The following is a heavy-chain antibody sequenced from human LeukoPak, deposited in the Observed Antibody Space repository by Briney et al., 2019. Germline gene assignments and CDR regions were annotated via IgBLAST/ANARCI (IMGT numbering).Heavy chain of an antibody. Sequence: PSETLSLTCTVSGDSLSSYYWSWIRQPPGKGLEWIGYIYYSGSTNYNPSLKSRVTISVDTSKNQFSLKLSSVTAADTAVYYCAGGWDIVVVPAASDAFDIWGQGTMVTVSS. CDR1: GDSLSSYY. CDR2: IYYSGST. V-gene: IGHV4-59*08. CDR3: AGGWDIVVVPAASDAFDI. J-gene: IGHJ3*02. D-gene: IGHD2-2*01.